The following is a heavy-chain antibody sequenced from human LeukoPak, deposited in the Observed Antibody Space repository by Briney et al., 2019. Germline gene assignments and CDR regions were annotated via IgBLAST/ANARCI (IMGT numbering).Heavy chain of an antibody. Sequence: ASVKVSCKASGYTFTGYYMHWVRQAPGQGLEWMGWINPNSGGTNYAQKFQGRVTMTRDTSISTAYMELSRLRSDDTAVYYCARRSRGGGVNYFDYWGQGTLVTVSS. CDR2: INPNSGGT. D-gene: IGHD2-15*01. CDR3: ARRSRGGGVNYFDY. J-gene: IGHJ4*02. V-gene: IGHV1-2*02. CDR1: GYTFTGYY.